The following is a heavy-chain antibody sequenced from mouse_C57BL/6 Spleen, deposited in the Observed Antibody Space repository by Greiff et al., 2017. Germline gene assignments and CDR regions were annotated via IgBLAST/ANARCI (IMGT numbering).Heavy chain of an antibody. CDR2: ISNGGGST. V-gene: IGHV5-12*01. Sequence: EVKLMESGGGLVQPGGSLKLSCAASGFTFSDYYMYWVRQTPEKRLEWVAYISNGGGSTYYPDTVKGRFTISRDNAKNTLYLQMSRLKSEDTAMYYWARHDYTYAMDYWGQGTAVTVSS. CDR3: ARHDYTYAMDY. CDR1: GFTFSDYY. D-gene: IGHD2-12*01. J-gene: IGHJ4*01.